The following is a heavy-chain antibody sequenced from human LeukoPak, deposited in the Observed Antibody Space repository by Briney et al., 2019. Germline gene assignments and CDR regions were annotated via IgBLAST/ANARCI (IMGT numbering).Heavy chain of an antibody. Sequence: GGSLRLSCAASGFTVSSNYISWVRQAPGKGLEWVSVIYSGGSTYYADSVKGRFTISRDNSKSTLYLQMTSLRAEDTAVYYCARDIAVAGAIDYWGQGTLVTVSS. CDR3: ARDIAVAGAIDY. D-gene: IGHD6-19*01. V-gene: IGHV3-53*01. CDR1: GFTVSSNY. J-gene: IGHJ4*02. CDR2: IYSGGST.